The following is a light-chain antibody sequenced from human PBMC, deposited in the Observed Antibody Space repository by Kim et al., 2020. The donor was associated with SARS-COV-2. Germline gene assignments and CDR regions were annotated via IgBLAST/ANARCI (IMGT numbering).Light chain of an antibody. J-gene: IGKJ1*01. CDR2: AAS. V-gene: IGKV1-27*01. CDR1: QGITNC. CDR3: QKYNSAPWT. Sequence: GDRVPIPCRASQGITNCLAWYQHKPGTVPQLLIYAASALQSGVPSRFSGSGSGTDFTLPISSLEPEDVPPYYCQKYNSAPWTFRQRTKVDIK.